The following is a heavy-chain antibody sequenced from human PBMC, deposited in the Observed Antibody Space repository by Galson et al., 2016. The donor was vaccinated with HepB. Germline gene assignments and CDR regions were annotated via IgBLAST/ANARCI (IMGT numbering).Heavy chain of an antibody. J-gene: IGHJ6*02. V-gene: IGHV2-70*11. CDR1: GFSLRYDGMC. CDR3: ASGCGQRNPQYFGMDV. CDR2: IDWDEDR. Sequence: PALVKPTQTLTLTCTFSGFSLRYDGMCVNWIRQAPGKALEWLGRIDWDEDRYYSTSLKPRLTFSKDNFLNQAVITMTDMNPGDTATYYCASGCGQRNPQYFGMDVWGQGIMVTVSS. D-gene: IGHD2/OR15-2a*01.